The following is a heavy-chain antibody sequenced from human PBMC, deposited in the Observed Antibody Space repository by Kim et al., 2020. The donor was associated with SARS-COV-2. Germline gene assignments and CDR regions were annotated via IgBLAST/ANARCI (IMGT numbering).Heavy chain of an antibody. CDR1: GFTFSSYA. Sequence: GGSLRLSCAASGFTFSSYAMHWVRQAPGKGLEWVAVISYDGSNKYYADSVKGRFTISRDNSKNTLYLQMNSLRAEDTAVYYCARPYSGSYQEWFDPWGQG. J-gene: IGHJ5*02. CDR2: ISYDGSNK. CDR3: ARPYSGSYQEWFDP. D-gene: IGHD1-26*01. V-gene: IGHV3-30-3*01.